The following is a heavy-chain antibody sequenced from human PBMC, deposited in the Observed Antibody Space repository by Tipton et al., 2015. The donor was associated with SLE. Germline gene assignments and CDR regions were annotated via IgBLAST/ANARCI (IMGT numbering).Heavy chain of an antibody. Sequence: GLVKPSETLSLTCIVSGDSISSSSYYWGWIRQPPGEGLEWVGTVYYTGNTFYNPSLKSRVTILVDTSKNQFSLKLSSVTAADTAVYYCARDEYRYDATGYHLLGHFDFWGQGTLVTVSS. CDR3: ARDEYRYDATGYHLLGHFDF. CDR1: GDSISSSSYY. CDR2: VYYTGNT. J-gene: IGHJ4*02. D-gene: IGHD3-22*01. V-gene: IGHV4-39*07.